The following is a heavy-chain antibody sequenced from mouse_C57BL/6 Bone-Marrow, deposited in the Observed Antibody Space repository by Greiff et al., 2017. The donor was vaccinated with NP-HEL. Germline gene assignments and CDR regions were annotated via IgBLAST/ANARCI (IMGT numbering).Heavy chain of an antibody. J-gene: IGHJ4*01. Sequence: VQLKESGPELVKPGASVKISCKASGYSFTDYNMNWVKQSNGKSLEWIGVINPNYGTTSYNQKFKGKATLTVDKSSSTAYMQLSSLTSEDSAVYYCARKTYSNYVDAMDYWGQGTSVTVSS. V-gene: IGHV1-39*01. CDR3: ARKTYSNYVDAMDY. CDR1: GYSFTDYN. D-gene: IGHD2-5*01. CDR2: INPNYGTT.